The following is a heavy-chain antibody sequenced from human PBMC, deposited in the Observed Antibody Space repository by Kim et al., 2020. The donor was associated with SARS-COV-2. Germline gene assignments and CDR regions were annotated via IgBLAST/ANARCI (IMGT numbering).Heavy chain of an antibody. Sequence: ASVKVSCKASGYTFTSYGISWVRQAPGQGLEWMGWISAYNGNTNYAQKLQGRVTMTTDTSTSTAYMELRSLRSDDTAVYYCARAYGSGSPQLTRTWGQGTLVTVSS. CDR3: ARAYGSGSPQLTRT. CDR2: ISAYNGNT. J-gene: IGHJ5*02. D-gene: IGHD3-10*01. CDR1: GYTFTSYG. V-gene: IGHV1-18*04.